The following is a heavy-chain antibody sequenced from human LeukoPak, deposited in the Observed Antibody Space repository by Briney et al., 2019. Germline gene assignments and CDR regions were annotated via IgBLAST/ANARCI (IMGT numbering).Heavy chain of an antibody. CDR2: ISSSSSYI. Sequence: GGSLRLSCSASGFTFSSYTMNWVRQAPGKRLEWVSSISSSSSYIYYADSVKGRFTISGDNAKNSLYLQMNSLRAEDTAVYYCARELTILGAFDYWGQGTLVTVSS. CDR1: GFTFSSYT. CDR3: ARELTILGAFDY. V-gene: IGHV3-21*01. D-gene: IGHD3-3*01. J-gene: IGHJ4*02.